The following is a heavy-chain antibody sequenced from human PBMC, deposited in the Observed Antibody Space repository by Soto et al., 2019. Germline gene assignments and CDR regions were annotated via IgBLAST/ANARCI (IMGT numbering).Heavy chain of an antibody. CDR3: ARGGQQQLTPYYYYGMDV. J-gene: IGHJ6*02. CDR1: GGSISSGGYS. CDR2: IYHSGST. V-gene: IGHV4-30-2*01. D-gene: IGHD6-13*01. Sequence: TLSLTCAVSGGSISSGGYSWSWIRQPPGKGLEWIGYIYHSGSTYYNPSLKSRVTISVDRSKNQFSLKLSSVTAADTAVYYCARGGQQQLTPYYYYGMDVWGQGTTVTVSS.